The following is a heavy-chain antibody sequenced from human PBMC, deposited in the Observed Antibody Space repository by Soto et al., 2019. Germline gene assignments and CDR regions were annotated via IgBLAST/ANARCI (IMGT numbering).Heavy chain of an antibody. CDR1: GFTFSSYG. CDR3: AKTHDPRLWIQYGMDV. CDR2: ISYDGSNK. J-gene: IGHJ6*02. V-gene: IGHV3-30*18. D-gene: IGHD5-18*01. Sequence: GGPLSLSCAASGFTFSSYGMHWVRQAPGKGLEWVAVISYDGSNKYYADSVKGRFTISRDNSKNTLYLQMNSLRAEDTAVYYCAKTHDPRLWIQYGMDVWGQGTTVTVSS.